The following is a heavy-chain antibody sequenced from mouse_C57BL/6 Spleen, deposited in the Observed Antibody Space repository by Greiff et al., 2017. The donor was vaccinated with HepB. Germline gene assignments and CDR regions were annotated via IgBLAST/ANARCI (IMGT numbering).Heavy chain of an antibody. CDR1: GYTFTDYE. CDR2: IDPETGGT. D-gene: IGHD1-1*01. V-gene: IGHV1-15*01. J-gene: IGHJ2*01. CDR3: TREGGFTTVVATDY. Sequence: QVQLQQSGAELVRPGASVTLSCKASGYTFTDYEMHWVKQTPVHGLEWIGAIDPETGGTAYNQKFKGKAILTADKSSSKAYMELRSLTSEDSAVYYCTREGGFTTVVATDYWGQGTTLTVSS.